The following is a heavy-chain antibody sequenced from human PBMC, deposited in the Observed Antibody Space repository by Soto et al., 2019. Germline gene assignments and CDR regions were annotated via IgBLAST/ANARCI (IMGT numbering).Heavy chain of an antibody. J-gene: IGHJ4*02. Sequence: QVQLVQSGAEVKKPGASVKVSCKASGYTFASYAISWVRQAPGQGLEWMGWISAYNGNTNYAHKLQGRVTMTTDTATSTADMELRSLRADDTAVYYCARDSPPPREWGQGTLVTVSS. CDR2: ISAYNGNT. V-gene: IGHV1-18*01. CDR1: GYTFASYA. CDR3: ARDSPPPRE.